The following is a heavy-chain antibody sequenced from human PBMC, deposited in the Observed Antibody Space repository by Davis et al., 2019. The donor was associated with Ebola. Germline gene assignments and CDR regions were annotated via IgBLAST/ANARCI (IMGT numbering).Heavy chain of an antibody. Sequence: GESLKISCVASGFPFGNYWMQWVRQAPGKELVWVSRINSVGTTTNYADSVKGRFTMSRDNSKNTLYLEMNDLRGDDTAVYFCGRDTRGIDSWGQGTLVTVAA. J-gene: IGHJ4*02. CDR3: GRDTRGIDS. D-gene: IGHD3-16*01. CDR2: INSVGTTT. CDR1: GFPFGNYW. V-gene: IGHV3-74*01.